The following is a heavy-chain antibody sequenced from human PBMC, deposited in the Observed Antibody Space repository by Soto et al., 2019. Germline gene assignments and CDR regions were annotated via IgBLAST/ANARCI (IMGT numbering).Heavy chain of an antibody. V-gene: IGHV3-15*07. D-gene: IGHD6-6*01. Sequence: GGSLRLSCAASGFTFSNAWMNWVRQAPGKGLEWVGRIKSKTDGGTTDYAAPVKGRFTISRDDSKNTLYLQMNSLKTEDTAVYYCTHPGAYSSSSDHYYYGMDVWGQGTTVTVSS. CDR3: THPGAYSSSSDHYYYGMDV. J-gene: IGHJ6*02. CDR1: GFTFSNAW. CDR2: IKSKTDGGTT.